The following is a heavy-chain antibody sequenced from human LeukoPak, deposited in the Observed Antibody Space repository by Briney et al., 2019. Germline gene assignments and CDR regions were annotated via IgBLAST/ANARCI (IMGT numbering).Heavy chain of an antibody. V-gene: IGHV1-69*05. CDR2: IIPIFGTA. CDR3: ARVGLNWGSEFYDY. J-gene: IGHJ4*02. D-gene: IGHD7-27*01. CDR1: GGTFSSYA. Sequence: SVKVSCKASGGTFSSYAISWVRQAPGQGLEWMGGIIPIFGTANYAQKFQGRVAITTDESTSTAYMELSSLRSEDTAVYYCARVGLNWGSEFYDYWGQGTLVTASS.